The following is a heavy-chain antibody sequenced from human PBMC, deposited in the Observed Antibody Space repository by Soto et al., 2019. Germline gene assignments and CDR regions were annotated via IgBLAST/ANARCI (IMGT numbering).Heavy chain of an antibody. D-gene: IGHD6-13*01. Sequence: SETLSLTCAVYGGSFSGYYWSWIRQPPGKGLEWIGEINHSGSTNYNPSLKSRVTISVDTSKNQFSLKLSSVTAADTAVYYCARGPYSLAAAGPGWFDPWGQGTQVTVSS. J-gene: IGHJ5*02. V-gene: IGHV4-34*01. CDR2: INHSGST. CDR3: ARGPYSLAAAGPGWFDP. CDR1: GGSFSGYY.